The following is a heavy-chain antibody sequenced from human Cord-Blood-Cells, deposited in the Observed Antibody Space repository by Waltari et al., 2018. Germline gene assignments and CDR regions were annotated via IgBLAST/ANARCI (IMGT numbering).Heavy chain of an antibody. CDR3: ASHYDSSGYYYYYGMDV. J-gene: IGHJ6*02. V-gene: IGHV1-69*01. CDR2: VIPIFGTA. D-gene: IGHD3-22*01. Sequence: QVQLVQSGAEVKKPGSSVKVSCKASGGTFSSYAISWVRQAPGQGLEWMGGVIPIFGTANYAQKFQGRVTITADESTRTAYMELSSLRSEDTAVYYCASHYDSSGYYYYYGMDVWGQGTTVTVSS. CDR1: GGTFSSYA.